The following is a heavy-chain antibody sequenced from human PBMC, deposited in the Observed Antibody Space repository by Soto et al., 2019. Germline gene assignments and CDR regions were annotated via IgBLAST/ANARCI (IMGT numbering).Heavy chain of an antibody. Sequence: PSETLSLTCAVYGGSFSGYYWSWIRQPPGKGLEWIGEINHSGSTNYNPSLKSRVTISVDTSKNQFSLKLSSATAADTAVYYCARGGRAVAGTGFDYWGQGTLVTVSS. J-gene: IGHJ4*02. CDR3: ARGGRAVAGTGFDY. CDR1: GGSFSGYY. D-gene: IGHD6-19*01. V-gene: IGHV4-34*01. CDR2: INHSGST.